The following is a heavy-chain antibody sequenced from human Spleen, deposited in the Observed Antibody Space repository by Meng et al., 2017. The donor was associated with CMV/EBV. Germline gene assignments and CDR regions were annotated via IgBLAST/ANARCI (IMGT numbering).Heavy chain of an antibody. D-gene: IGHD1-14*01. CDR1: GFTFNNSA. CDR3: AKDYKGGTLNYFDY. CDR2: ISGSGGTT. J-gene: IGHJ4*02. Sequence: ASGFTFNNSAMTWVRQAPGKGLELVSGISGSGGTTYYADSVKGRFTISRDNSKNTLYLQMNSLTAEDTALYYCAKDYKGGTLNYFDYWGQGILVTVSS. V-gene: IGHV3-23*01.